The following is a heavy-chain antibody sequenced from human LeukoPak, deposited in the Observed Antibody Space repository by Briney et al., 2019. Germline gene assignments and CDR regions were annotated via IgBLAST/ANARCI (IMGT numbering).Heavy chain of an antibody. D-gene: IGHD3-22*01. V-gene: IGHV3-66*01. CDR2: ISSDGYT. Sequence: HSGGSLRLSCAVSGFTVSSNYMRSVRPAPGRGLEWGSVISSDGYTYNADSVKGRFTISRNNSKNTLYLQMNSLRAEDTAVYYCVRAGDRSGHYGLFGYWGQGTLVTVSS. J-gene: IGHJ4*02. CDR3: VRAGDRSGHYGLFGY. CDR1: GFTVSSNY.